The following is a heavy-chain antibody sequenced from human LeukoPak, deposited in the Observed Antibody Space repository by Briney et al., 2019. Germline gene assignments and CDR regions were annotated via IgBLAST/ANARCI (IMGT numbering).Heavy chain of an antibody. CDR3: ARDWLTDYYMDV. CDR1: GFTFSSYW. D-gene: IGHD3-9*01. Sequence: GGSLRLSCAASGFTFSSYWMSWVRQAPGKGLEWVANIKQDGSEKYYVDSVKGRFTFSRDNAKNSPYLQMSSLRAEDTAVYYCARDWLTDYYMDVWGKGTTVTVSS. V-gene: IGHV3-7*01. J-gene: IGHJ6*03. CDR2: IKQDGSEK.